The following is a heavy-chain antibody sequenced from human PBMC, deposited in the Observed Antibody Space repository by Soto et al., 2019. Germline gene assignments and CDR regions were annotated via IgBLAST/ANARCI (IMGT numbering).Heavy chain of an antibody. J-gene: IGHJ6*03. V-gene: IGHV3-66*01. D-gene: IGHD3-3*01. CDR1: GFTFGDYA. Sequence: GGSLRLSCTASGFTFGDYAMSWFRQAPGKGLEWVSVINSGGSTYYADSVKGRFTISRDNSKNTLYLQMNSLRAEDTAVYYCARDFFPPVRNYYYMDVWGKGTTVTVSS. CDR3: ARDFFPPVRNYYYMDV. CDR2: INSGGST.